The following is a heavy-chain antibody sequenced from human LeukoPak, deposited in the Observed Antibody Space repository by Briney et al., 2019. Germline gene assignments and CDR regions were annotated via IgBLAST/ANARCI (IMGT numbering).Heavy chain of an antibody. J-gene: IGHJ4*02. V-gene: IGHV1-2*02. CDR2: INPNSGGT. Sequence: GASVKVSCKASGYTFTRYYMHSVRQAPGQGLEWMGGINPNSGGTNYAQKVQGRVTLTRDTSISTAYMELSRLRSDDTAVYYCARGSLVRGVIRIPLDYWGQGTLVTVSS. CDR3: ARGSLVRGVIRIPLDY. D-gene: IGHD3-10*01. CDR1: GYTFTRYY.